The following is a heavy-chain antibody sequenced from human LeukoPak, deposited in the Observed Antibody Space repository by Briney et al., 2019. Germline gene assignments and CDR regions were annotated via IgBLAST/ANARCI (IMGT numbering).Heavy chain of an antibody. D-gene: IGHD5-18*01. J-gene: IGHJ4*02. Sequence: GGTLRLSCAASGFTFSSYAMHWVRQAPGKGLEWVAVISYDGSNKYYADSVKGRFTISRDNSKNTLYLQMNSLRAEETAVYYCARDWTRGYSYGYVDYWGQGTLVTVSS. CDR1: GFTFSSYA. CDR3: ARDWTRGYSYGYVDY. CDR2: ISYDGSNK. V-gene: IGHV3-30*04.